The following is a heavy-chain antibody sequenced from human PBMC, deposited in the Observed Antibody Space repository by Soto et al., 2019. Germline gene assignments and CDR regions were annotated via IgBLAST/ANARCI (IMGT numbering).Heavy chain of an antibody. CDR3: ASPSAVVYYDNSGYYGMDV. CDR2: MIPKSGNT. D-gene: IGHD3-22*01. J-gene: IGHJ6*01. V-gene: IGHV1-8*02. Sequence: QAQLEQSGTEARKPGASVKVSCKASGYTFSDFDINWVRQAPGQGLEWMGWMIPKSGNTGYAQKFQGRVTMTVNTSITTACMEVSSLRPEDTAVYYCASPSAVVYYDNSGYYGMDVWGQGTTVTVSS. CDR1: GYTFSDFD.